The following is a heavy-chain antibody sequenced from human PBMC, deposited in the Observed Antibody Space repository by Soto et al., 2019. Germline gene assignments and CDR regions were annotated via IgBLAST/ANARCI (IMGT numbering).Heavy chain of an antibody. V-gene: IGHV3-23*01. J-gene: IGHJ4*02. CDR2: ISVTPGIT. CDR3: SKWSGYGDL. D-gene: IGHD5-12*01. Sequence: GGSLRLSCSASGFTMSTYSVTWVRQAPGKGLEWVSGISVTPGITFYADSVKGRFTISRDSSNNAVYLQMNSLRAEDTAMYFCSKWSGYGDLWGQGTLVTVSS. CDR1: GFTMSTYS.